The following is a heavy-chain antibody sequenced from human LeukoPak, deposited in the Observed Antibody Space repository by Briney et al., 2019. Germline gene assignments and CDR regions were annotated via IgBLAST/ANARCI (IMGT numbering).Heavy chain of an antibody. J-gene: IGHJ3*02. V-gene: IGHV3-48*01. CDR2: ISSSSSTI. Sequence: PGGSLRVSCAASGFTFSSYSMNWVRQAPGKGLEWVSYISSSSSTIYYADSVKGRFTISRDNAKNSQYLQMYSLRAEDTAVYSCARESYPGAFDIWGQGTMVTVSS. CDR1: GFTFSSYS. D-gene: IGHD3-10*01. CDR3: ARESYPGAFDI.